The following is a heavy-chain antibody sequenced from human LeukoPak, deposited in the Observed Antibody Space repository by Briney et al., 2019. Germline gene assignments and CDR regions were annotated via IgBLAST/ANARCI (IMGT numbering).Heavy chain of an antibody. CDR1: EFTFSSYS. D-gene: IGHD5-24*01. Sequence: GGSLRLSCAASEFTFSSYSMTWVRQAPGKGLQWVSSIDANSASIFYAESLKGRFTISRDNAKNSLYLQMNSLRVEDTAVYYCARAPRSRYWYFDLWGRGTLVTVSS. CDR2: IDANSASI. V-gene: IGHV3-21*01. J-gene: IGHJ2*01. CDR3: ARAPRSRYWYFDL.